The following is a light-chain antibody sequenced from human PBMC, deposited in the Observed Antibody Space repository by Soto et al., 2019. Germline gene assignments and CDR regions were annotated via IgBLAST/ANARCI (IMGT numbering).Light chain of an antibody. CDR2: DVS. CDR1: SSDVGAYNY. Sequence: QSALTQPRSVSGSPGQSVTISCTGTSSDVGAYNYVSWYQQHPGKAPKVMIYDVSKRPSGVPDRFSGSKSGSTASLTISGLQAEDEADYYCCSYAGSYTVVFGGGTKVTVL. CDR3: CSYAGSYTVV. V-gene: IGLV2-11*01. J-gene: IGLJ2*01.